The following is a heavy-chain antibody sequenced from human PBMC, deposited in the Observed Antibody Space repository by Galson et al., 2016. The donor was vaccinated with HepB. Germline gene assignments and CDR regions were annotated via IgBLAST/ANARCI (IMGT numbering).Heavy chain of an antibody. CDR3: AKGGRGTRDY. D-gene: IGHD1-26*01. J-gene: IGHJ4*02. V-gene: IGHV3-11*06. Sequence: SLRLSCAASGLTFSDYYMGWMRQAPGKGLEWVSYISGSSSFRNYADYVRGRFTISRDNAKNSVYLQMNSLGVEDTAVYYCAKGGRGTRDYWGQGTLVTVSS. CDR2: ISGSSSFR. CDR1: GLTFSDYY.